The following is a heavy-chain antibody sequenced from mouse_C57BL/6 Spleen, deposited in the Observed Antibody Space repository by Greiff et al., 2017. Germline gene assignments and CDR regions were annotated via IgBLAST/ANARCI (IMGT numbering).Heavy chain of an antibody. CDR2: IWSGGST. Sequence: VKLMESGPGLVQPSQSLSITCTVSGFSLTSYGVHWVRQSPGKGLEWLGVIWSGGSTDYNAAFISRLSISKDNSKSQVFFKMNSLQADDTAIYYCDRNPPRAMDYWGQGTSVTVSS. V-gene: IGHV2-2*01. CDR3: DRNPPRAMDY. CDR1: GFSLTSYG. J-gene: IGHJ4*01.